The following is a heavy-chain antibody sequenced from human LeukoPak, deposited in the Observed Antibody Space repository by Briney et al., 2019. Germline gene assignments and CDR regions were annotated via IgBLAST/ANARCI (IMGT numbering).Heavy chain of an antibody. CDR2: IYPGDSDT. Sequence: GESLKISCKCSGYIFTSYLICWGRQMPGKGLEWMGIIYPGDSDTRYNPSFQGQVTISADKSISTAYLQWSSLKASDTAMYYCARTTMDPLEWSGAFDYWGQGTLVAVSS. J-gene: IGHJ4*02. CDR3: ARTTMDPLEWSGAFDY. V-gene: IGHV5-51*01. D-gene: IGHD3-10*01. CDR1: GYIFTSYL.